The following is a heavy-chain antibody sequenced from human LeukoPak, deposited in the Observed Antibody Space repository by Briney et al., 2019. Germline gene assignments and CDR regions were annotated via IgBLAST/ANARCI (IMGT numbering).Heavy chain of an antibody. V-gene: IGHV3-30*04. Sequence: PGGSLRLSCAASGFTFSSYAMHWVRQAPGKGLEWVAVISYDGSNKYYADSVKGRFTISRDNSKSTLYLQMNSLRAEDTAVYYCARGSYEYDFWSGSGFFDYWGQGTLVTVSS. CDR1: GFTFSSYA. CDR3: ARGSYEYDFWSGSGFFDY. D-gene: IGHD3-3*01. CDR2: ISYDGSNK. J-gene: IGHJ4*02.